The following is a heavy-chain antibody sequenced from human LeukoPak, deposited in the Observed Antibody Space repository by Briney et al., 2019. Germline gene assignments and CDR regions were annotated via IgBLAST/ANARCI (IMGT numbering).Heavy chain of an antibody. D-gene: IGHD3-22*01. Sequence: PSETLSLTCTVSGASISSNSYYWGWIRQSPGKGLEWIGSIYHSGSTYYNPSLKSRVTISVDTSKNQFSLKLSSVTAADTAVYYCARDPTNYYDSSGFYWWGQGTLVTVSS. CDR1: GASISSNSYY. CDR2: IYHSGST. V-gene: IGHV4-39*07. CDR3: ARDPTNYYDSSGFYW. J-gene: IGHJ4*02.